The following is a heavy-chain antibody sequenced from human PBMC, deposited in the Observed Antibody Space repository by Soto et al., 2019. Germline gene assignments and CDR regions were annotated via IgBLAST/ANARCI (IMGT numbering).Heavy chain of an antibody. CDR3: TRGGTSATYWGLFDY. J-gene: IGHJ4*02. V-gene: IGHV3-74*02. Sequence: EVQLVESGGGLIQPGGSLRLSCAVSGFTVSNNYMSWVRQAPGKGLVWVSRINGDGSTTTYADFVKGRFTISRDNAKNTLYLQMDSLGADDTAVYYCTRGGTSATYWGLFDYWGQGALVTVSS. D-gene: IGHD7-27*01. CDR1: GFTVSNNY. CDR2: INGDGSTT.